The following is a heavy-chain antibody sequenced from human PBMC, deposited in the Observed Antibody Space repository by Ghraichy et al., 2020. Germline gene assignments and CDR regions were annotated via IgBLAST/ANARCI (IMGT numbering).Heavy chain of an antibody. CDR1: GYTFTSYY. V-gene: IGHV1-46*01. CDR2: INPSGGST. J-gene: IGHJ6*02. Sequence: ASVKVSCKASGYTFTSYYMHWVRQAPGQGLEWMGIINPSGGSTSYAQKFQGRVTMTRDTSTSTVYMELSSLRSEDTAVYYCARADCGGDCYSRYYYYGMDVWGQGTTVTVSS. CDR3: ARADCGGDCYSRYYYYGMDV. D-gene: IGHD2-21*02.